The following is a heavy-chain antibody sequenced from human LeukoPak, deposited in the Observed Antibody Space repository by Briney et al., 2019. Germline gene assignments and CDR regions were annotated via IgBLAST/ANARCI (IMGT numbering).Heavy chain of an antibody. Sequence: SETLSLTRTVSGGSISSSSYCWGWIRQPPGKGLEWIGSIYDSGSTYYNPSLKSRVTISVDTSKNQFSLKVSSVTAADTAVYYCARDYYYYYMDVWGKGTTVTVSS. CDR1: GGSISSSSYC. J-gene: IGHJ6*03. V-gene: IGHV4-39*07. CDR3: ARDYYYYYMDV. CDR2: IYDSGST.